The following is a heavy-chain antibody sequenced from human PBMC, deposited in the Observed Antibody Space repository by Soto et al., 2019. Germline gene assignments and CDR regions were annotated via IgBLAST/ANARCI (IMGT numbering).Heavy chain of an antibody. CDR3: ARHHGSPGSYFGLDV. CDR2: IYPGDSDT. CDR1: GYSFTSYW. V-gene: IGHV5-51*01. D-gene: IGHD6-13*01. Sequence: EVQLVQSGAEGKKPGESLKISCKGSGYSFTSYWINWVRQMPGKGLEWMGIIYPGDSDTRYSPSFQGQVTISADKSIGTAYLQWRSLKASDTAVYYCARHHGSPGSYFGLDVWGQGTTVTVSS. J-gene: IGHJ6*02.